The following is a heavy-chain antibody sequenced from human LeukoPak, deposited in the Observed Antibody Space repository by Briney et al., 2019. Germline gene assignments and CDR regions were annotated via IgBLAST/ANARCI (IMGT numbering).Heavy chain of an antibody. CDR1: GFTVSSNY. CDR2: IKQDGSEK. Sequence: PGGSLRLSCAASGFTVSSNYMSWVRQAPGKGLEWVANIKQDGSEKYYVDSVKGRFTISRDNAKNSLYLQMNSLRAEDTAVYYCARGRQLEPPRDWGQGTLVTVSS. D-gene: IGHD1-1*01. J-gene: IGHJ4*02. CDR3: ARGRQLEPPRD. V-gene: IGHV3-7*01.